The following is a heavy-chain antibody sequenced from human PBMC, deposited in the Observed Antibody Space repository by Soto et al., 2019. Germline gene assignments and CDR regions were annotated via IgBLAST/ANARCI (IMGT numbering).Heavy chain of an antibody. CDR2: ISDEGSNK. V-gene: IGHV3-30-3*01. J-gene: IGHJ5*02. CDR3: ARDFRSWYEVGNWFDP. D-gene: IGHD6-13*01. CDR1: GFTFSSYA. Sequence: QVQLVESGGGVVQPGRSLRLSCAASGFTFSSYAMHWVRQAPGQGLEWVAVISDEGSNKYYADSVKGRFTISRDNSKSTLYLQMNGLRAEDTAVYYCARDFRSWYEVGNWFDPWGQGTLVTVSS.